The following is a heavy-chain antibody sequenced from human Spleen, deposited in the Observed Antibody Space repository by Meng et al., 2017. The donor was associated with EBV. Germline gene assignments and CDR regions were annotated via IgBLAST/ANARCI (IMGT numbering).Heavy chain of an antibody. CDR2: INQSGST. V-gene: IGHV4-34*01. J-gene: IGHJ4*02. D-gene: IGHD3-3*01. Sequence: QVPLQRVGAAILKTSETPSLTCGVSGGSLSGYYWTWIRQSPRKGLEWIGEINQSGSTNYNPSLKSRVNVSVDTSKNQFSLRVTSVTAADSALYYCAREAGPFFGVIVYDSWGQGTLVTVSS. CDR3: AREAGPFFGVIVYDS. CDR1: GGSLSGYY.